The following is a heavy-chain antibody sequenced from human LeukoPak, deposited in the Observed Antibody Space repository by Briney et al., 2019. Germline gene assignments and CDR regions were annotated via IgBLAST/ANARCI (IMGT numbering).Heavy chain of an antibody. D-gene: IGHD4-17*01. CDR2: IYYTGST. V-gene: IGHV4-59*08. CDR1: GGSISSYY. Sequence: SETLSLTCTVSGGSISSYYWSWIRQPPGKGLGWIGYIYYTGSTNYNPSLKSRVTISVDTSKNQFSLKLSSVTAADTAVYYCARRSYGDVPPDYWGQGTLVTVSS. J-gene: IGHJ4*02. CDR3: ARRSYGDVPPDY.